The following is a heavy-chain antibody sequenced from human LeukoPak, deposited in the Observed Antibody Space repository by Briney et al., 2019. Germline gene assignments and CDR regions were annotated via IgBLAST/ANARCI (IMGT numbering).Heavy chain of an antibody. J-gene: IGHJ6*02. CDR2: ISSSGSTI. CDR3: ARDGVVVTAYYYGMDV. V-gene: IGHV3-48*03. CDR1: GFTFSSYE. Sequence: GGSLRLSCAASGFTFSSYEMNWVRQAPGKGLEWVSYISSSGSTIYYADSVKGRLTISRDNAKNSLYLQMNSLRAEDTAVYYCARDGVVVTAYYYGMDVWGQGTTVTVSS. D-gene: IGHD2-21*02.